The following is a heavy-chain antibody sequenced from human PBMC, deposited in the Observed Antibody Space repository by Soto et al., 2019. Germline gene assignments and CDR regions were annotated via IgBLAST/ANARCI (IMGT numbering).Heavy chain of an antibody. D-gene: IGHD6-19*01. Sequence: QVQLQESGPGLVKPSGTLSLTCAVSGGSISDNNWWSWVRQPPGKGLEWIGEIYHRGTTNYNPPLKSRATISMDKSKNPISMALNSVTAADSAVYYCARHIGVAGTRGFDYWGQGTLVTVSS. CDR2: IYHRGTT. J-gene: IGHJ4*02. CDR3: ARHIGVAGTRGFDY. CDR1: GGSISDNNW. V-gene: IGHV4-4*02.